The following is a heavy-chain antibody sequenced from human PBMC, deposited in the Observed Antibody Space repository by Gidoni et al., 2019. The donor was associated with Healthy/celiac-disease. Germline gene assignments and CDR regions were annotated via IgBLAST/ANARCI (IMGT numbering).Heavy chain of an antibody. D-gene: IGHD3-22*01. CDR2: ITHTGST. CDR1: GPSFSGYY. Sequence: QVQLQQWGAGLLKPSETLSLTCALSGPSFSGYYWSWIRQSPGRGLEWIAEITHTGSTNYKTSLRSRVTISVDASKNQFSLQLRSVTAADTAVYYCARGRYHDSSGFPYWGQGTLVTVSS. J-gene: IGHJ4*02. CDR3: ARGRYHDSSGFPY. V-gene: IGHV4-34*01.